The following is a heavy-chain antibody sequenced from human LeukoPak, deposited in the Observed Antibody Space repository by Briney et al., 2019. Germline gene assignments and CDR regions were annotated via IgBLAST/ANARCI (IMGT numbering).Heavy chain of an antibody. J-gene: IGHJ4*02. CDR1: GGSISSSSYY. CDR2: IYYSGST. Sequence: SETLSLTCTVSGGSISSSSYYWGWIRQPPGKGLEWIGSIYYSGSTYYNPSPKSRVTISVDTSKNQFSLKLSSVTAADTAVYYCARRTYSSGCFDWGQGTLVTVSS. CDR3: ARRTYSSGCFD. V-gene: IGHV4-39*01. D-gene: IGHD6-19*01.